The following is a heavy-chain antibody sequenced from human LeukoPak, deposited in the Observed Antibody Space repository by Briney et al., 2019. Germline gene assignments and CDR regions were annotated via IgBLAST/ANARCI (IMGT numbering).Heavy chain of an antibody. V-gene: IGHV1-18*01. D-gene: IGHD6-13*01. Sequence: ASVKVSCKASGYTFTSYGISWVRQAPGQGLEWMGWISAYNGNTNYAQKLQGRVTMTTYTSTSTAYMELRSLRSDDTAVYYCARDSRGYSSSWYVDYWGQGTLDTVSS. J-gene: IGHJ4*02. CDR1: GYTFTSYG. CDR3: ARDSRGYSSSWYVDY. CDR2: ISAYNGNT.